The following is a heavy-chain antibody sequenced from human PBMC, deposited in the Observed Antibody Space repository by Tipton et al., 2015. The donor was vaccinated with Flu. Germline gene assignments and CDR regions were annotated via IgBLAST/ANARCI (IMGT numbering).Heavy chain of an antibody. Sequence: LRLSCAVSGYSISSGYYWGWIRQPPGKGLEWIGSIYHSGSTYYNPSLKSRVTISVDTSKNQFSLKLSSVTAADTAVYYCARRNCSGGSCVTGWFDPWGQGTLVTVSS. CDR2: IYHSGST. CDR1: GYSISSGYY. J-gene: IGHJ5*02. CDR3: ARRNCSGGSCVTGWFDP. V-gene: IGHV4-38-2*01. D-gene: IGHD2-15*01.